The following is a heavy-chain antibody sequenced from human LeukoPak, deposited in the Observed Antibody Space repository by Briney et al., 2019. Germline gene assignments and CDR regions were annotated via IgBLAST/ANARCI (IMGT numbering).Heavy chain of an antibody. CDR3: ARDVSSYDSSGYGAFDI. V-gene: IGHV4-31*03. J-gene: IGHJ3*02. CDR1: GGSISSGGYY. CDR2: IYYSGST. D-gene: IGHD3-22*01. Sequence: SQTLSLTCTVSGGSISSGGYYWSWIRQHPGKGLEWIGYIYYSGSTYYNPSLKSRVTISVDTSKNQFSLKLSSVTAADTAVYYCARDVSSYDSSGYGAFDIWGQGTMVTVSS.